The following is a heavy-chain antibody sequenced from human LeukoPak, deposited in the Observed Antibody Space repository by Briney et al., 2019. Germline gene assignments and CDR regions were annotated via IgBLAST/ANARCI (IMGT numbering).Heavy chain of an antibody. J-gene: IGHJ4*02. V-gene: IGHV3-11*01. CDR3: ARENYYDSIDY. Sequence: GGSLRLSSAASGFTFSDYYMSWIRQAPGKGLEWVSYISSSGSTIYYADSVKGRFTISRDNAKNSLYLQMNSLRAEDTAVYYCARENYYDSIDYWGQGTLVTVSS. CDR2: ISSSGSTI. D-gene: IGHD3-22*01. CDR1: GFTFSDYY.